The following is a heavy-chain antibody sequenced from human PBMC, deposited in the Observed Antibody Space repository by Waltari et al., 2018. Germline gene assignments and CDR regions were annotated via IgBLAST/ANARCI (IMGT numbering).Heavy chain of an antibody. CDR1: GYTLTELS. D-gene: IGHD1-26*01. V-gene: IGHV1-24*01. CDR3: AAARLPLIVGATWYY. CDR2: YDPEDGET. J-gene: IGHJ4*02. Sequence: QVQLVQSGAEVKKPGASVTVSCKVSGYTLTELSMPRLRQAPGKGLEWMGGYDPEDGETNYAQKFQGRVTMTEDTSTDTAYMELSSLRSEDTAVYYCAAARLPLIVGATWYYWGQGTLVTVSS.